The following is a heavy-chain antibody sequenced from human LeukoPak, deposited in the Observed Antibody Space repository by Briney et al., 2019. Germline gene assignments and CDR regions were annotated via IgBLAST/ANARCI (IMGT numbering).Heavy chain of an antibody. D-gene: IGHD6-6*01. V-gene: IGHV4-34*01. CDR1: GGSFSGYS. CDR2: INHSGST. CDR3: ARGQSPFVSSSSYFDY. Sequence: SETLSLTCAVYGGSFSGYSWSWIRQPPGKGLEWIGEINHSGSTNYNPSLKSRVTISVDTSKNQFSLKLSSVTAADTAVYYCARGQSPFVSSSSYFDYWGQGTLVTVSS. J-gene: IGHJ4*02.